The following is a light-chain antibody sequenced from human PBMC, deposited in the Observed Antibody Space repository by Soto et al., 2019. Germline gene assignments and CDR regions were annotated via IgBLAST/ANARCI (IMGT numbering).Light chain of an antibody. Sequence: IQMTQSPSSLSASVGDRVTITCQASQDIAKNLNWYQQKPGKAPKLLIYDASSLQTGVPSRFSGSGSATHFNFTISSLQSEDIATYYCQQYDNLLPITFGQGTRLEIK. CDR2: DAS. CDR1: QDIAKN. J-gene: IGKJ5*01. CDR3: QQYDNLLPIT. V-gene: IGKV1-33*01.